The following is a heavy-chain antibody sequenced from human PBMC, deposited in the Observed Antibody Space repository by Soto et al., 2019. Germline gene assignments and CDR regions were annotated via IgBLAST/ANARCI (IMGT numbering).Heavy chain of an antibody. Sequence: QEQLVQSGAEVKKSGSSVKVSCKASGGLFSTYAISWVRQAPGQGLEWMGGIIPVFATTYYAEKFQGRVTITADESTSTSYMEVNNLRSEDTAVYYCAKVRYSSPMGYYYGMDVWGQGTTVTVSS. CDR1: GGLFSTYA. CDR3: AKVRYSSPMGYYYGMDV. CDR2: IIPVFATT. J-gene: IGHJ6*02. D-gene: IGHD6-19*01. V-gene: IGHV1-69*01.